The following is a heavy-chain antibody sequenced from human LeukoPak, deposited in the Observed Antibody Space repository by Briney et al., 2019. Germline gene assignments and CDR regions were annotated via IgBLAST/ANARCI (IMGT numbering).Heavy chain of an antibody. Sequence: ALVRVSCKASGYTFTGYYMHWVRQAPGQGLEWMGWINPNSGGTNYAQKFQDRVTMTRDTSISTVYMELSRLRSDDTAVYYCARSPDILTGEKFDYWGQGTLVTVSS. D-gene: IGHD3-9*01. V-gene: IGHV1-2*02. CDR2: INPNSGGT. CDR3: ARSPDILTGEKFDY. J-gene: IGHJ4*02. CDR1: GYTFTGYY.